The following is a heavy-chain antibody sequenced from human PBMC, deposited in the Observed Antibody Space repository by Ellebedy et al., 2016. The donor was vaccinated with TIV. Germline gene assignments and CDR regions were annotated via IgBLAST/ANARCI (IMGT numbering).Heavy chain of an antibody. CDR2: ISYDGSNK. V-gene: IGHV3-30-3*01. CDR3: ASRPNGDFHFLDY. D-gene: IGHD4-17*01. CDR1: GFTFSSYA. Sequence: GESLKISCAASGFTFSSYAMHWAPQALGKGLAWVAVISYDGSNKYYADSVKGRFTISRDNSKNTLYLQMNSLRAEDTAVYYCASRPNGDFHFLDYWGQGTLVTVSS. J-gene: IGHJ4*02.